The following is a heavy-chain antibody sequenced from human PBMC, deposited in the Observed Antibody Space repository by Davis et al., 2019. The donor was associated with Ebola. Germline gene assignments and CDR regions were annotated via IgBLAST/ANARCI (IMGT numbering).Heavy chain of an antibody. CDR1: VYTFTSYY. CDR2: IIPIFGTA. Sequence: SSVNVSCKASVYTFTSYYMHWVRQASGQALEWMGGIIPIFGTANYAQKFQGRVTITADESTSTAYMELSSLRSEDTAVYYCAREYVVQGVISYGMDVWGQGTTVTVS. V-gene: IGHV1-69*13. D-gene: IGHD3-10*01. CDR3: AREYVVQGVISYGMDV. J-gene: IGHJ6*02.